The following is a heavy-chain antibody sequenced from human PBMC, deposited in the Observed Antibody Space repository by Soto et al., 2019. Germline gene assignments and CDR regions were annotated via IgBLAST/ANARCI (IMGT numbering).Heavy chain of an antibody. Sequence: SDTLSLTCTVSGGSISSSYYYWGWIRQPPGKGLEWIGSIYYSWGTYYSPSLKSRVTMSVDTSKNQFSLKLRSVTAADTAVYYWERGSGSYLYYFDYWGQGTLVTVSS. CDR2: IYYSWGT. D-gene: IGHD1-26*01. J-gene: IGHJ4*02. CDR3: ERGSGSYLYYFDY. V-gene: IGHV4-39*01. CDR1: GGSISSSYYY.